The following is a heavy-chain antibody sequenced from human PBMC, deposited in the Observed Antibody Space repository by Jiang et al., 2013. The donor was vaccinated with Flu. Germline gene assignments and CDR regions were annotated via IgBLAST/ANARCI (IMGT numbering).Heavy chain of an antibody. D-gene: IGHD6-19*01. V-gene: IGHV1-69*04. CDR1: GGTFSSYA. CDR2: IIPILGIA. J-gene: IGHJ4*02. Sequence: GAEVKKPGSSVKVSCKASGGTFSSYAISWVRQAPGQGLEWMGRIIPILGIANYAQKFQGRVTITADKSTSTAYMELSSLRSEDTAVYYCARGSQQVAGTYDYWGQGTLVTVSS. CDR3: ARGSQQVAGTYDY.